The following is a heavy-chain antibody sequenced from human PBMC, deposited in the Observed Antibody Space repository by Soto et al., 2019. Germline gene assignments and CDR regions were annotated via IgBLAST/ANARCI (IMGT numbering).Heavy chain of an antibody. Sequence: QVQLVQSGAEVKQPGSSVKVSCKASGDTFNFYTISWVRQAPGLGLEWMGRFNPILSMSNSALSFQGRVTLTAGKATSTAYLVVSRRRFEDSAVYYCAKSYAWWYRAFDYWTQGVLGCVSS. CDR2: FNPILSMS. J-gene: IGHJ4*02. CDR1: GDTFNFYT. CDR3: AKSYAWWYRAFDY. D-gene: IGHD3-16*01. V-gene: IGHV1-69*02.